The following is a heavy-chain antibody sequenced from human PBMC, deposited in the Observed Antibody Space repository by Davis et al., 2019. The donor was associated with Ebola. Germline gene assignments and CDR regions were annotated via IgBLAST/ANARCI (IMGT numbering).Heavy chain of an antibody. Sequence: PSETLSLTCAVYGGSFSGYYWSWIRQPPGKGLEWIGEINHSGSTNYNPSLKSRVTISVDTSKNQFSLKLSSVTAADTAVYYCARGLNSNPLYYYYGMDVWGQGTTVTVSS. CDR1: GGSFSGYY. V-gene: IGHV4-34*01. CDR3: ARGLNSNPLYYYYGMDV. D-gene: IGHD4-11*01. J-gene: IGHJ6*02. CDR2: INHSGST.